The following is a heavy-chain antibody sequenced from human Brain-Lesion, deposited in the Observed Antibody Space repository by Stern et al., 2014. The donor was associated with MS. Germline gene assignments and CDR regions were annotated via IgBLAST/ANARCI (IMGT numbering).Heavy chain of an antibody. J-gene: IGHJ5*02. CDR2: IYSGGGT. CDR1: GFSVSNNY. Sequence: VQLVQSGGKLIQPGESLRIYCAASGFSVSNNYMTWVRQAPGKGLEWVXLIYSGGGTYYADSVKGRFTISRDNSKNTLYLQMNNLRAEDTAVYYCARDRTCTGGSCYGTWGQGTLVTVSS. D-gene: IGHD2-15*01. V-gene: IGHV3-53*01. CDR3: ARDRTCTGGSCYGT.